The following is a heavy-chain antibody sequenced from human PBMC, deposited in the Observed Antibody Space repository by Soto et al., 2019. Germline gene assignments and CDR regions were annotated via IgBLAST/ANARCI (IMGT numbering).Heavy chain of an antibody. CDR3: ARAGWFGAYGMDV. J-gene: IGHJ6*02. Sequence: EVQLVESGGGLIQPGGSLRLSCATSGFAVSSNDVTWVRQAPGKGLEWVALLYTGAKTDYAASVKDRFSLSRDNVQNIVFLQMNSRRLEDTAVYYCARAGWFGAYGMDVWGQGTTVTVSS. D-gene: IGHD3-10*01. V-gene: IGHV3-53*01. CDR1: GFAVSSND. CDR2: LYTGAKT.